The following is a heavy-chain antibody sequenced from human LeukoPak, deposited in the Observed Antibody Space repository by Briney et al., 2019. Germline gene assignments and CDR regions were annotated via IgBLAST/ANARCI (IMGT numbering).Heavy chain of an antibody. Sequence: SETPSLTCTVSGGSVSSGSYYWSWIRQPPGKGLEWIGYIYYSGSTNYNPSLKSRVTISVDTSKNQFSLKLSSVTAADTAVYYCARGEPDSSGWYGAWDYWGQGTLVTVSS. J-gene: IGHJ4*02. V-gene: IGHV4-61*01. CDR1: GGSVSSGSYY. CDR3: ARGEPDSSGWYGAWDY. D-gene: IGHD6-19*01. CDR2: IYYSGST.